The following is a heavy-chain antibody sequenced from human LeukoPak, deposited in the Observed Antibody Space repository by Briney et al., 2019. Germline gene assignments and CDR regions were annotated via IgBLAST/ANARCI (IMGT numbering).Heavy chain of an antibody. CDR2: IYYSGST. CDR1: GGSISSYY. V-gene: IGHV4-59*12. Sequence: SETLSLTCTVSGGSISSYYRSWIRQPPGKGLEWIGYIYYSGSTNYNPSLKSRVTMSVDTSKNQFSLKLSSVTAADTAVYYCARTYCSGGSCDFDYWGQGTLVTVSS. CDR3: ARTYCSGGSCDFDY. J-gene: IGHJ4*02. D-gene: IGHD2-15*01.